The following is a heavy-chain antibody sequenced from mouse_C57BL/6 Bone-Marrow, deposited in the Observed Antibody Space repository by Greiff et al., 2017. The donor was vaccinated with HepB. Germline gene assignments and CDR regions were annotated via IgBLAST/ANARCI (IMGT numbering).Heavy chain of an antibody. D-gene: IGHD2-4*01. Sequence: QVQLQQPGAELVRPGSSVKLSCKASGYTFTSYWMHWVKQRPIQGLEWIGNIDPSDSETHYNQKFKDKATLTVDKSSSTAYMQLSSLTSEDSAVYYCARGHYDYLDYWGQGTTLTVSS. V-gene: IGHV1-52*01. CDR3: ARGHYDYLDY. J-gene: IGHJ2*01. CDR1: GYTFTSYW. CDR2: IDPSDSET.